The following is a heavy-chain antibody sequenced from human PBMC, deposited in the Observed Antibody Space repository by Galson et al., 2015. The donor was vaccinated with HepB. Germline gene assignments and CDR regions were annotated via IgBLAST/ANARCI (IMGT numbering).Heavy chain of an antibody. CDR1: GFTFSSYE. CDR2: ISSSGSTI. V-gene: IGHV3-48*03. CDR3: ARWDYYDSSGYYGYFQH. J-gene: IGHJ1*01. D-gene: IGHD3-22*01. Sequence: SLRLSCAASGFTFSSYEMNWVRQAPGKGLEWVSYISSSGSTIYYADSVKGRFTISRDNAKNSLYLQMNSLRAEDTAVYYCARWDYYDSSGYYGYFQHWGQGTLVTVSS.